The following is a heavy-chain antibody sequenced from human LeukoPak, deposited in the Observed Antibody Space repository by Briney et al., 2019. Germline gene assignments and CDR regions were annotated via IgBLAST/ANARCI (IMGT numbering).Heavy chain of an antibody. D-gene: IGHD5-24*01. J-gene: IGHJ4*02. CDR2: ISWNSGSI. CDR1: GFTFSEYW. Sequence: PGGSLRLSCAASGFTFSEYWMKWVRQAPGKGLEWVSGISWNSGSIGYADSVKGRFTISRDNAKNSLYLQMNSLRAEDTAVYYCARVPTGRLQLVDYWGQGTLVTVSS. CDR3: ARVPTGRLQLVDY. V-gene: IGHV3-20*04.